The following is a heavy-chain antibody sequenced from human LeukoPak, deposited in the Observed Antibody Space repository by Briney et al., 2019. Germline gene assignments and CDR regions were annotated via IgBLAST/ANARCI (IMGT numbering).Heavy chain of an antibody. D-gene: IGHD6-19*01. V-gene: IGHV1-2*02. CDR2: MNPNSGGT. CDR3: ARDRRLWLVRYMDV. Sequence: ASVKVSCKASGYTFTNYDINWVRQATGQGLEWMGWMNPNSGGTSYAQKFQGRVTMTRDTSISTAYMELSRLRSDDTAVYYCARDRRLWLVRYMDVWGKGTTVTVSS. J-gene: IGHJ6*03. CDR1: GYTFTNYD.